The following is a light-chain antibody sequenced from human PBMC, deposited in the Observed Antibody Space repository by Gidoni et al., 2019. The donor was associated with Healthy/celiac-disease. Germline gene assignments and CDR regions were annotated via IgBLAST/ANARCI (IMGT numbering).Light chain of an antibody. Sequence: IVLPQSTGTLSLSPGERATLSCRASQSVSSSYLAWYQQKPGQAPRLLIYGASSRATGIPDRFSGSGSGTDFTLTISRLEPEDFAVYYCQQYGSSPPMYTFXQXTKLEIK. J-gene: IGKJ2*01. CDR2: GAS. V-gene: IGKV3-20*01. CDR3: QQYGSSPPMYT. CDR1: QSVSSSY.